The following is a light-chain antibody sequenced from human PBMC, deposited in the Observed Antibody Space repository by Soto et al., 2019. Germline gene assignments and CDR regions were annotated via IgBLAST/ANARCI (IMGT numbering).Light chain of an antibody. CDR1: QGIRND. Sequence: IQMTQSPSSLSASVGDRVTITCRASQGIRNDLGWYQQKPGEAPNLLIYAATRLRSGVPSRFSGSGSGTDFTLTISSLQPEDFATYYCLQDYNYPRTFGQGTKVEVK. V-gene: IGKV1-6*02. J-gene: IGKJ1*01. CDR3: LQDYNYPRT. CDR2: AAT.